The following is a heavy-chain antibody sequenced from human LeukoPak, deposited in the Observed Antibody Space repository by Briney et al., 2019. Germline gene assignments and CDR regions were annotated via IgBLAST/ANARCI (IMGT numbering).Heavy chain of an antibody. CDR2: ISGSGGST. CDR1: GFTFSSYA. Sequence: GGSLRLSCAASGFTFSSYAMSWVRQAPGKGLEWVSAISGSGGSTYYADSVKGRFTISRDNSKNALYLQMNSLRAEDTAVYYCAKDIRDSSGLALFDYWGQGTLVTVSS. J-gene: IGHJ4*02. V-gene: IGHV3-23*01. D-gene: IGHD6-19*01. CDR3: AKDIRDSSGLALFDY.